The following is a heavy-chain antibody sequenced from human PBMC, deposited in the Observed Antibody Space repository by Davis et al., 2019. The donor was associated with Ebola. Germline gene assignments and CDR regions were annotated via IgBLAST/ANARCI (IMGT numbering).Heavy chain of an antibody. CDR3: ARQEALYGGIDN. CDR2: IYPRDSDT. V-gene: IGHV5-51*01. Sequence: GGSLRLSCKGSGYSFNTYWIAWVRQMPGKGLEWMGIIYPRDSDTRYRPSFEGQVTISVDRSISTAYLQWSSLKASDSAMYYCARQEALYGGIDNWGQGTLVTVSS. J-gene: IGHJ4*02. CDR1: GYSFNTYW. D-gene: IGHD2/OR15-2a*01.